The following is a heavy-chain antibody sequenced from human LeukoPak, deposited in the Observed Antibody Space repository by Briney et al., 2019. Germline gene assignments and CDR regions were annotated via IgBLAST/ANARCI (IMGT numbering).Heavy chain of an antibody. D-gene: IGHD2-15*01. CDR3: ARGPPPLGYCSGGSCYSMRNWFDP. CDR2: INRSGST. Sequence: PSETLSLTCAGYGVSFSGYYWSWIRHPPGKGLEWIGEINRSGSTNYKPSLMRGLTITVGTSNNKFSLKLSSMTAEDTAVYYCARGPPPLGYCSGGSCYSMRNWFDPWGQGTLVTVSS. CDR1: GVSFSGYY. V-gene: IGHV4-34*01. J-gene: IGHJ5*02.